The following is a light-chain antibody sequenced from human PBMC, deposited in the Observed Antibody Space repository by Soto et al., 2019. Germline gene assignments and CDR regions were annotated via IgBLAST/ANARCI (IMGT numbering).Light chain of an antibody. CDR3: QQYHTSPVT. CDR2: GAS. J-gene: IGKJ1*01. V-gene: IGKV3-15*01. CDR1: QSVGGD. Sequence: EMVMTQSRATLSVSPGERATLSCRASQSVGGDLAWYQQKPGQPPRLLTYGASARATGIPARFSGSGSGTEFTLTISSLQSEDFAVYYCQQYHTSPVTFGQGTKVDIK.